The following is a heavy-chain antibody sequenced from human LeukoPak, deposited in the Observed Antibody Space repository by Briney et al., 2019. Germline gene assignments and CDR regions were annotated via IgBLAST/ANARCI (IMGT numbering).Heavy chain of an antibody. V-gene: IGHV3-53*01. J-gene: IGHJ4*02. CDR1: GFIVSGDF. CDR2: IYSDGST. CDR3: ARERGRGRDSPWFDY. D-gene: IGHD1-26*01. Sequence: GGSLRLSCAASGFIVSGDFMSWVRQAPGKGLEWVSVIYSDGSTYYADSVKGRFTISRDNSKNTLDLQMTGLRAEDTAVYYCARERGRGRDSPWFDYWGQGTLVTVSP.